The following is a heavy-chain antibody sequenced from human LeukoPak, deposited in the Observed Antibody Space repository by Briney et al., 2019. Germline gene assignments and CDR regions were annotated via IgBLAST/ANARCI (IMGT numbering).Heavy chain of an antibody. V-gene: IGHV3-23*01. CDR1: GFTFSSYA. CDR3: ARGGLNALEAFDI. CDR2: LSSSGGYT. Sequence: GGSLRLSCAASGFTFSSYAMNWVRRAPGKGLEWISGLSSSGGYTYYADSVKGRFTISRDNAKNTLYLQMNSLRAEDTAVYYCARGGLNALEAFDIWGQGTLVTVCS. J-gene: IGHJ3*02. D-gene: IGHD1-1*01.